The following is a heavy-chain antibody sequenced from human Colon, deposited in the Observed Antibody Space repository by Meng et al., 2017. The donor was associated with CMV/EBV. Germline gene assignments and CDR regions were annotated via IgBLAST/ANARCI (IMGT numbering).Heavy chain of an antibody. CDR1: GFTFNGYG. CDR2: IRQDGSST. CDR3: AKAVGMSGFPDH. V-gene: IGHV3-30*02. Sequence: GESLKLSCAASGFTFNGYGMHWVRQAPGKGLEWVAFIRQDGSSTYYAESVKGRFTISRDNSMNTLFLQMFNLRPEDTAVYYCAKAVGMSGFPDHWGQGTQVTVSS. J-gene: IGHJ5*02. D-gene: IGHD3-3*01.